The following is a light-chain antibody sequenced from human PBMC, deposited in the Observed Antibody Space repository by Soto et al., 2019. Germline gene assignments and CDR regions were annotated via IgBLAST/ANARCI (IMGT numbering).Light chain of an antibody. Sequence: EMEMTQYPATLSVSPGERATLSCRASQSLGTNLAWFQQKPGQVPRLLIHGASTRATGIPARFSGSGSGTNFTLTIISLLSEDFAVYYCQQYNQWRRTFGQGTKV. J-gene: IGKJ1*01. V-gene: IGKV3-15*01. CDR1: QSLGTN. CDR3: QQYNQWRRT. CDR2: GAS.